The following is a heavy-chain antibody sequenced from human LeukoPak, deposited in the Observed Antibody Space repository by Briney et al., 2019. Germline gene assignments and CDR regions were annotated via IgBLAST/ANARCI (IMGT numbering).Heavy chain of an antibody. Sequence: GGSLRLSCAASGFTFSSYWMTWVRQAPGKGLEWVANINQDGREKYYVDSVKGRFTIFRDNAKNSLYLQMNSLRAEDTAVYYCARDHRSLFDYWGQGTLVTVSS. CDR1: GFTFSSYW. CDR2: INQDGREK. CDR3: ARDHRSLFDY. J-gene: IGHJ4*02. V-gene: IGHV3-7*03.